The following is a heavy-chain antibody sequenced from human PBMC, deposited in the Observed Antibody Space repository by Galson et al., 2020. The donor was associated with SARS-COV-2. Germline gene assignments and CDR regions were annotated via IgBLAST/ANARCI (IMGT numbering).Heavy chain of an antibody. CDR3: ARHNQAAN. CDR2: IGRDGSEK. V-gene: IGHV3-7*01. J-gene: IGHJ4*02. D-gene: IGHD1-20*01. CDR1: GFTFSSDW. Sequence: HSGGSLRLSCAASGFTFSSDWMNWVRQAPGKGLEWVANIGRDGSEKYYVDSVKGRFTISRDNAKNSLYLQMNSLRAEDTAVYYCARHNQAANWGQGTLVTVSS.